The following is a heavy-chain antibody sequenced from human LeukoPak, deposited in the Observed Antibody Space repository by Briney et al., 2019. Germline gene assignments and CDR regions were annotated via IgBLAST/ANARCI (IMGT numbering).Heavy chain of an antibody. Sequence: GGSLRLSCAASGFTFSSYAMHWVRQAPGKGLEYVSGISSDGGSPFHVNSVKGRFTISRDNSKDTLYLQMGSLRAEDMAVYYCARIPGDRPDDWGQGTLVTVS. CDR1: GFTFSSYA. J-gene: IGHJ4*02. CDR2: ISSDGGSP. D-gene: IGHD7-27*01. V-gene: IGHV3-64*01. CDR3: ARIPGDRPDD.